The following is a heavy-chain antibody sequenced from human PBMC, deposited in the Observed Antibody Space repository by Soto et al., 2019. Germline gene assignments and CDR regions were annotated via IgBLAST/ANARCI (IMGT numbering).Heavy chain of an antibody. D-gene: IGHD3-22*01. Sequence: GGSLRLSCAASGFTFSSYWMHWVRQAPGKGLVWVSRINSDGSRTIYADSVKGRFTISRDNAKNTLYLQMNRLRAEDTAVYYCARAQQYDDSANDLWGQGTLVTVSS. CDR3: ARAQQYDDSANDL. CDR1: GFTFSSYW. J-gene: IGHJ5*02. CDR2: INSDGSRT. V-gene: IGHV3-74*01.